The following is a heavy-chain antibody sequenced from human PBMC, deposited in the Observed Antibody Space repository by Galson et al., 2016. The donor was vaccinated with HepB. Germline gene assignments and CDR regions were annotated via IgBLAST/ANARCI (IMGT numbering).Heavy chain of an antibody. CDR3: ARDGQYYDFWSGYDYYMDV. D-gene: IGHD3-3*01. Sequence: SVKVSCKASGGTFSTYAISWVRQAPGQGLEWMGRIIPIFGTAIYAQKFQGRVTITADKSTSTVYMELSSLRSEDTAVYYCARDGQYYDFWSGYDYYMDVWGNGTTVTVSS. CDR1: GGTFSTYA. CDR2: IIPIFGTA. V-gene: IGHV1-69*06. J-gene: IGHJ6*03.